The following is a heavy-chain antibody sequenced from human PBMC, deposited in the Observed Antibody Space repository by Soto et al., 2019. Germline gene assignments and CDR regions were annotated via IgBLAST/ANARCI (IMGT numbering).Heavy chain of an antibody. V-gene: IGHV3-23*01. Sequence: PGGSLRLSCAASGFTFSSYAMSWVRQAPGKGLEWVSASSGSGGSTYYADSVKGRFTISRDNSKNTLYLQMYSLRAEDTAVYYCAKESLITIFGVVTGDAFDIWGQGTMVTVSS. J-gene: IGHJ3*02. CDR3: AKESLITIFGVVTGDAFDI. D-gene: IGHD3-3*01. CDR2: SSGSGGST. CDR1: GFTFSSYA.